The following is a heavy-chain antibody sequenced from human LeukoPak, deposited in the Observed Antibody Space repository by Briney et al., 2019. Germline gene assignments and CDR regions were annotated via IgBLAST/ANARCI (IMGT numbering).Heavy chain of an antibody. CDR1: GFTSSSYS. CDR2: ISSSSSYI. D-gene: IGHD5-18*01. V-gene: IGHV3-21*01. J-gene: IGHJ4*02. Sequence: GGSLRLSCAASGFTSSSYSMNWVRQAPGKGLEWVSSISSSSSYIYYADSVKGRFTISRDNAKNSLYLQMNSLRAEDTAVYYCASDPTPLYSYGYEVDYWGQGTLVTVSS. CDR3: ASDPTPLYSYGYEVDY.